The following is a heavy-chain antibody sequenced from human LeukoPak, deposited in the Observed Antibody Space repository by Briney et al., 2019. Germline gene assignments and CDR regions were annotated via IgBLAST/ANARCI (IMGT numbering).Heavy chain of an antibody. CDR2: IKQDGSEK. CDR3: ARGGRAYGD. D-gene: IGHD3-16*01. V-gene: IGHV3-7*04. Sequence: GGSLRLSCAASGFTFSNYWMSWVRQAPGKGLEWVANIKQDGSEKYYVDSVKGRFTISRDNAKNSLYLQMNSLRADDTAVYYCARGGRAYGDWGQGTLVTVFS. CDR1: GFTFSNYW. J-gene: IGHJ4*02.